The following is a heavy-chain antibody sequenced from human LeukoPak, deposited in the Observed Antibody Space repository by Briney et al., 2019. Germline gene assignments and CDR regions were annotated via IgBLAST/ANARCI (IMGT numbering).Heavy chain of an antibody. D-gene: IGHD2-21*02. CDR1: GFTFSTYW. CDR2: INQGGSEK. J-gene: IGHJ4*02. V-gene: IGHV3-7*01. CDR3: ARDVCDL. Sequence: GGSLRLSCPPSGFTFSTYWMGWVRQAAGKGLEWLANINQGGSEKYYVDSGKGRFTISRDNAKDSLFLQMNSLRAEDTAVYYCARDVCDLWGQGTLVTVSS.